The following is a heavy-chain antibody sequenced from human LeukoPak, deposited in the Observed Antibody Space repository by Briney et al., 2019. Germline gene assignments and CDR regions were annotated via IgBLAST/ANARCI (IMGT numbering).Heavy chain of an antibody. CDR2: MNPNSGNT. J-gene: IGHJ6*03. Sequence: ASVKVSCKASGYTFTSYDINWVQQATGQGLEWMGWMNPNSGNTGYAQKFQGRVAMTRNTSISTAYMELSSLRSEDTAVYYCARSAARREANYYYYMDVWGKGTTVTVSS. CDR3: ARSAARREANYYYYMDV. CDR1: GYTFTSYD. D-gene: IGHD6-6*01. V-gene: IGHV1-8*01.